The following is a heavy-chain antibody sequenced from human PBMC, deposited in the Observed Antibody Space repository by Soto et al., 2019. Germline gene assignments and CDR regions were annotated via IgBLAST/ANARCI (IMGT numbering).Heavy chain of an antibody. CDR3: AREGPPARGAHDYYYGMDV. J-gene: IGHJ6*02. CDR1: GYSISSGYY. CDR2: IYHSGST. D-gene: IGHD6-6*01. V-gene: IGHV4-38-2*02. Sequence: SETLSLTCAVSGYSISSGYYWGWIRQPPGKGLEWIGSIYHSGSTYYNPSLKSRVTISVDTSKNQFSLKLSSVTAADTAVYYCAREGPPARGAHDYYYGMDVCGQGTTVTVSS.